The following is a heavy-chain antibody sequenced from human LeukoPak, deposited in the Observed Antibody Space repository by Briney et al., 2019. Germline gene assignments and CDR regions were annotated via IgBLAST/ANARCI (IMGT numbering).Heavy chain of an antibody. CDR1: GFTFSNYA. CDR2: INTDGSDT. V-gene: IGHV3-23*01. CDR3: AKTGSTVTTLNWFDP. D-gene: IGHD4-17*01. J-gene: IGHJ5*02. Sequence: GGSLRLSCATSGFTFSNYAMSWVRQAPGKGLEWVSGINTDGSDTAYADSVKGRFTISRDNSKNTLYLQMNSLRGEDTAVYYCAKTGSTVTTLNWFDPWGQGTLVTVSS.